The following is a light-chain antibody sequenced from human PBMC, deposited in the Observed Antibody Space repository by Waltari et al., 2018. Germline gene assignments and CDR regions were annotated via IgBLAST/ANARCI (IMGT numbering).Light chain of an antibody. CDR1: QVISTSY. V-gene: IGKV3-20*01. CDR3: QQYGYLPGFT. CDR2: GAS. J-gene: IGKJ3*01. Sequence: EVVLTQSPGTLSLSPGARATLSCRASQVISTSYLAWYQQKPGQAPRLLIYGASNRATGIPERFSGSGSGTDFTLTISRLEPEDFAVYYCQQYGYLPGFTFGPGTKVDIK.